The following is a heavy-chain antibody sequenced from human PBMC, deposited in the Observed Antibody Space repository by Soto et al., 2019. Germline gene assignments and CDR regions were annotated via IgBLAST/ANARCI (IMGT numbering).Heavy chain of an antibody. CDR1: GVSITRGEYC. Sequence: QVQLQESGPGLVKPSQTLSLTCNVSGVSITRGEYCWSWVRQSPGKGLEWIGYIYFSGSTSYNPSLKSRATISIDTSKSQFSLKLSSVTAADTAVYCCVRDYEPSRSYYFGMDVWGRGTTVTVSS. V-gene: IGHV4-30-4*01. CDR2: IYFSGST. D-gene: IGHD3-16*01. J-gene: IGHJ6*02. CDR3: VRDYEPSRSYYFGMDV.